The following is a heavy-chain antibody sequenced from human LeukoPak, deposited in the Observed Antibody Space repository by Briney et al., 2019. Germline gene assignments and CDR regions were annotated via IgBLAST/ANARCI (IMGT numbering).Heavy chain of an antibody. Sequence: SETLSLTCTVSGGSISSSSYYWGWIRQPPGKGLERIGSIYYSGSTYYNPSLKSRVTISVDTSKNQFSLKLSSVTAADTAVYYCARHDSSSSKAFDIWGQGTMVTVSS. CDR3: ARHDSSSSKAFDI. V-gene: IGHV4-39*01. J-gene: IGHJ3*02. D-gene: IGHD6-6*01. CDR2: IYYSGST. CDR1: GGSISSSSYY.